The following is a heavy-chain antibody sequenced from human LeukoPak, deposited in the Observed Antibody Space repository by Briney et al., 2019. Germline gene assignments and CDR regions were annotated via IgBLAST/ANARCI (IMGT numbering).Heavy chain of an antibody. CDR2: IYYSGTT. V-gene: IGHV4-59*01. CDR1: GGSISSYY. D-gene: IGHD1-26*01. Sequence: SETLSLTCTVSGGSISSYYWSWIRQPPGKELEWIGYIYYSGTTNYNPSLKSRVTISIDTSKSQFSLKLSSMTAADTAVYFCARAYSGSYYYYGMDVWGQGTTVTVAS. CDR3: ARAYSGSYYYYGMDV. J-gene: IGHJ6*02.